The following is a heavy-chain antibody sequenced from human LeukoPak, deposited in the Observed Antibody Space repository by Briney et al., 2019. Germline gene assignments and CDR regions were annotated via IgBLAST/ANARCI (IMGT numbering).Heavy chain of an antibody. CDR1: GGSISSGVYY. J-gene: IGHJ4*02. CDR3: ARDKHQLAPTPIYYFDY. Sequence: PSQTLSLTCTVSGGSISSGVYYWSWIRQPPGKGLESIGYIYHSGSTYYNPSLKSRVTISVDTSKNQFSLKLSSVTAADTAVYYCARDKHQLAPTPIYYFDYWGQGTLVTLSS. V-gene: IGHV4-30-4*01. D-gene: IGHD6-13*01. CDR2: IYHSGST.